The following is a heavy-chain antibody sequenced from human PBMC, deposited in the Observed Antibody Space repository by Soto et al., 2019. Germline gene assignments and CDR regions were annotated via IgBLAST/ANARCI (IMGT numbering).Heavy chain of an antibody. V-gene: IGHV4-31*03. Sequence: SETLSLTCTVSGGSISSGGHYWSWIRQHPGEGLEWIGYIYHSGSTYYNPSLESRVTISVDTSENQFSLKLNSMTAADTAVYYCARASGPGYGIPDHWGQGTLVTVSS. J-gene: IGHJ4*02. CDR2: IYHSGST. CDR3: ARASGPGYGIPDH. CDR1: GGSISSGGHY. D-gene: IGHD5-18*01.